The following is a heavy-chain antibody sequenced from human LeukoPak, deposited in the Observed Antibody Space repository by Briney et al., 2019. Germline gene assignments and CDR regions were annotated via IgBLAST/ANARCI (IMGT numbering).Heavy chain of an antibody. D-gene: IGHD3-22*01. CDR1: GYTFTGYY. CDR3: ARGHDWLLGPFDP. V-gene: IGHV1-2*02. Sequence: GASVKVSCKASGYTFTGYYMHWVRQAPGQGLGWWGWINPNSGGTNYAQKFQGRVTMTRDTSISTAYMELSRPRSDDTAVYYCARGHDWLLGPFDPWGQGTLVTVSS. CDR2: INPNSGGT. J-gene: IGHJ5*02.